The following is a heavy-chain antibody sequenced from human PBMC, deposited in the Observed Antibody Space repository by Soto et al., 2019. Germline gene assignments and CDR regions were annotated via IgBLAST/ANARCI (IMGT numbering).Heavy chain of an antibody. J-gene: IGHJ6*02. CDR3: ASSEDSSGYYDDYGMDV. Sequence: GSLRPSCAASGFTFSSYSMNWVRQAPGKGLEWVSYISSSSSTIYYADSVKGRFTISRDNAKNSLYLQMNSLRDEDTAVYYCASSEDSSGYYDDYGMDVWGQGTTVTVSS. CDR1: GFTFSSYS. D-gene: IGHD3-22*01. V-gene: IGHV3-48*02. CDR2: ISSSSSTI.